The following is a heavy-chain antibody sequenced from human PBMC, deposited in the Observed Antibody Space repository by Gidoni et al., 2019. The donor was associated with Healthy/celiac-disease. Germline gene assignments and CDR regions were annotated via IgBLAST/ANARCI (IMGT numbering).Heavy chain of an antibody. V-gene: IGHV3-7*01. CDR1: GFTFRSSW. D-gene: IGHD2-15*01. CDR2: IKQDGSEK. CDR3: ARYGGVVVAAHPNDAFDI. Sequence: EVQLVESGGGLVQPGGSLRLSCAASGFTFRSSWMSWFRQAPGKGLEWVANIKQDGSEKYYVDSVKGRFTISRDNAKNSLYLQMNSLRAEDTAVYYCARYGGVVVAAHPNDAFDIWGQGTMVTVSS. J-gene: IGHJ3*02.